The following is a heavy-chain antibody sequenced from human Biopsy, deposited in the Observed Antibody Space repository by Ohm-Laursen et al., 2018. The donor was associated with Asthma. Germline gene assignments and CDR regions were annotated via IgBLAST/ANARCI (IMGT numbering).Heavy chain of an antibody. D-gene: IGHD2-8*01. CDR3: ARDLSGYCTSSACYGFDS. CDR2: INYSGST. Sequence: TLSLTCTVSGGSISSGDSYWSWVRQHPGKGLEWIGYINYSGSTFYSPSLESRVTVSVDTSKNQFSLKLSSVTAADTAVYYCARDLSGYCTSSACYGFDSWGQGTLVTVSS. J-gene: IGHJ5*01. V-gene: IGHV4-31*03. CDR1: GGSISSGDSY.